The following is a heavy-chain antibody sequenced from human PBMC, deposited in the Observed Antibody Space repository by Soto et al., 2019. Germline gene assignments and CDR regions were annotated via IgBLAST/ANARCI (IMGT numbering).Heavy chain of an antibody. CDR2: VSAYNGNT. Sequence: GASVKVSCKASGYTFTSYGISWVRQAPGQGLEWMGWVSAYNGNTNYAQKLQGRVTMTTDTSTSTAYMELRSLRSDDTAVYYCARGRSSGWFSEFPDDWGQGTLVIVSS. CDR3: ARGRSSGWFSEFPDD. V-gene: IGHV1-18*01. CDR1: GYTFTSYG. J-gene: IGHJ4*02. D-gene: IGHD6-19*01.